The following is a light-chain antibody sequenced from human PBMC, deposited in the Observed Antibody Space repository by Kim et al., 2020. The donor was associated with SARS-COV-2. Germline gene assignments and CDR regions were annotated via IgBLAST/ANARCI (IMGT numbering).Light chain of an antibody. CDR1: ASNIGSNT. CDR3: STWDDSLSSWL. Sequence: GQRVTIPCSRSASNIGSNTVNWYQQRPGTAPKVLIYNNNQRPSGVPDRFSGSKSGTSASLAISGLQSEDEAEYYCSTWDDSLSSWLFGGGTQLTVL. CDR2: NNN. J-gene: IGLJ3*02. V-gene: IGLV1-44*01.